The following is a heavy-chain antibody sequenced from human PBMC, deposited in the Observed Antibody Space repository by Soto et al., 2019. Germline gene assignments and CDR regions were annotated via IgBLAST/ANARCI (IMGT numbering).Heavy chain of an antibody. CDR2: IYSGGST. CDR1: GFTVSSTY. Sequence: EVQLVESGGGLVQPGGSLRLSCAASGFTVSSTYMSWVRQAPGKGLEWVSLIYSGGSTYYADSVKGRFTISRDNSKNTLYLQMNSLRAEDTAVYYCASVRYTSGQSLDYWGQGTLVTVSS. CDR3: ASVRYTSGQSLDY. V-gene: IGHV3-66*01. J-gene: IGHJ4*02. D-gene: IGHD6-19*01.